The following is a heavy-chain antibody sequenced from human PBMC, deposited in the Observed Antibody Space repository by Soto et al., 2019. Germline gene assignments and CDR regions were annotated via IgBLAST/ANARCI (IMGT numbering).Heavy chain of an antibody. Sequence: GGSLGLSCAASGFTFSSYEMNWVRQAPGKGLEWVSYISSSGSTIYYADSVKGRFTISRDNAKNSLYLQMNSLRAEDTAVYYCARAYSSSWNYYGMDVWGQGTTVTVSS. CDR1: GFTFSSYE. J-gene: IGHJ6*02. CDR3: ARAYSSSWNYYGMDV. CDR2: ISSSGSTI. V-gene: IGHV3-48*03. D-gene: IGHD6-13*01.